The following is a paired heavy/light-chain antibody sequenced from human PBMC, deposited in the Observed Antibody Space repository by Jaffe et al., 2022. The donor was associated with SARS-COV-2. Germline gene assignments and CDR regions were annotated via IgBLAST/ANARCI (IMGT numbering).Heavy chain of an antibody. CDR1: GFTFSSYD. CDR3: ASSTSPPH. Sequence: EVYLVESGGGLVKPGGSLRLSCAASGFTFSSYDMTWIRQAPGKGLEWVSGVSASDGRTYYADSVKGRFTISRDNAKNSLYLQMNTLRAEDTAVYYCASSTSPPHWGQGTLVTVSS. V-gene: IGHV3-23*04. D-gene: IGHD2-2*01. J-gene: IGHJ4*02. CDR2: VSASDGRT.
Light chain of an antibody. CDR2: ENN. V-gene: IGLV1-51*01. CDR3: LSWDSSLSFGV. CDR1: SSNIGNNY. J-gene: IGLJ3*02. Sequence: QSVLTQPPSVSAAPGQKVTISCSGSSSNIGNNYVSWYQQLPGTAPKVLIYENNKRPSGIPDRFSVSKSGTSATLGITGLQTGDEADYYCLSWDSSLSFGVFGGGTKLTVL.